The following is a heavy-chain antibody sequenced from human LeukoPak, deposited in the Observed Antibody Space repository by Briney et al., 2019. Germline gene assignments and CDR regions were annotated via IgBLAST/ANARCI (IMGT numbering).Heavy chain of an antibody. CDR1: GFTFSSYS. V-gene: IGHV3-21*01. Sequence: PGGSLRLSCAASGFTFSSYSMNWVRQAPGKGLEWVSSISSISSYIYYADSVKGRFTISRDNAKNSLYLQMNSLRAEDTAVYYCASPVYYDFWSGPGEYMDVWGKGTTVTVSS. D-gene: IGHD3-3*01. CDR3: ASPVYYDFWSGPGEYMDV. CDR2: ISSISSYI. J-gene: IGHJ6*03.